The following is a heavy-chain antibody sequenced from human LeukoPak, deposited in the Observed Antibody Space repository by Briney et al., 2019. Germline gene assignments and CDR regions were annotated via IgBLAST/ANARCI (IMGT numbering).Heavy chain of an antibody. J-gene: IGHJ4*02. V-gene: IGHV3-7*04. CDR2: IKEDGSET. CDR3: ARGLGIDY. Sequence: GRSLRLSCVVSGFTFSNYWMSWVHQAPGKGLEWVANIKEDGSETYYVDSLKGRFTISRDNAKNSLYLQVNSLRVEDSAVYYCARGLGIDYWGQGTLVTVSS. D-gene: IGHD7-27*01. CDR1: GFTFSNYW.